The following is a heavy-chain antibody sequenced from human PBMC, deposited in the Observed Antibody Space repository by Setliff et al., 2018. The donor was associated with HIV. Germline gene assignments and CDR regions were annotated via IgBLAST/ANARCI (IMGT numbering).Heavy chain of an antibody. D-gene: IGHD2-15*01. J-gene: IGHJ6*03. Sequence: PSETLSLTCTVSGGSINNYYWNWIRQTPGKGLEWIGNIYTSGSTNYNPSLKSRVTISLDTSKNQFSLRLNSVTAADTAVYYCALTGHRLLRGYMDVWGKGTTVTVSS. CDR1: GGSINNYY. CDR3: ALTGHRLLRGYMDV. V-gene: IGHV4-4*09. CDR2: IYTSGST.